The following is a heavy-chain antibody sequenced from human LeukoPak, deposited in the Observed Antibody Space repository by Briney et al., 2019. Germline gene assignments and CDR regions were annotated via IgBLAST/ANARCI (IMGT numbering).Heavy chain of an antibody. J-gene: IGHJ4*02. V-gene: IGHV3-21*01. Sequence: GGSLRLSCAASGFTFRSYNMNWVRQAPGKRPDWVSSISSSSSYIYYADSVKGRFTISRDNAKNSLYLQMNSLRAEDTALYYCARGASRADYWGQGTLVTVSS. CDR2: ISSSSSYI. CDR1: GFTFRSYN. CDR3: ARGASRADY.